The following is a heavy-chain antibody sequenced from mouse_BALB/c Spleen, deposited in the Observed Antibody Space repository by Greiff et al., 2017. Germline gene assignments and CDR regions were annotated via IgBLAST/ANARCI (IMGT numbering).Heavy chain of an antibody. CDR1: GYTFTSYY. V-gene: IGHV1S81*02. D-gene: IGHD2-14*01. Sequence: QVQLQQPGAELVKPGASVKLSCKASGYTFTSYYMYWVKQRPGQGLEWIGGINPSNGGTNFNEKFKSKATLTVDKSSSTAYMQLSSLTSEDSAVYYCTRWGYRYDLYYAMDYWGQGTSVTVSA. CDR2: INPSNGGT. CDR3: TRWGYRYDLYYAMDY. J-gene: IGHJ4*01.